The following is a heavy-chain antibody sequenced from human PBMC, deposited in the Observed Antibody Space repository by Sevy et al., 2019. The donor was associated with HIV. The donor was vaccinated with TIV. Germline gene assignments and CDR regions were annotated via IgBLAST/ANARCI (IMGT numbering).Heavy chain of an antibody. Sequence: ASVKVSCKASGYTFTGYYMHWVRQAPGQGLEWMGWINPNSGGTNYAQKFQGRVTMTRDTSISTAYMELSRLRSDETAVYYCARNDAGSTSCYTCNWFDPWGQGTLVTVSS. D-gene: IGHD2-2*02. V-gene: IGHV1-2*02. J-gene: IGHJ5*02. CDR2: INPNSGGT. CDR3: ARNDAGSTSCYTCNWFDP. CDR1: GYTFTGYY.